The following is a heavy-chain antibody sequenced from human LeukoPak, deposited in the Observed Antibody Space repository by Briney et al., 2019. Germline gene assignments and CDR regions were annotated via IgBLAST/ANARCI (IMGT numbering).Heavy chain of an antibody. CDR3: ATPRVLAYFDWFSPPPRAFDI. CDR2: ITGSGGGT. CDR1: GFNVSSNA. J-gene: IGHJ3*02. V-gene: IGHV3-23*01. D-gene: IGHD3-9*01. Sequence: GGSLRLSCAASGFNVSSNAMTWVRQVPGKGLEWVSGITGSGGGTYYAESVKGRFTMSRDSSKNTLYLQMNSLRADDTAVYYCATPRVLAYFDWFSPPPRAFDIWGQGTMVTVSS.